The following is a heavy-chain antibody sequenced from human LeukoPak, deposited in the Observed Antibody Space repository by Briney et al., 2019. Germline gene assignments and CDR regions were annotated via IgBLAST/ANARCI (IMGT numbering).Heavy chain of an antibody. CDR2: ISGSGGST. D-gene: IGHD4-17*01. Sequence: GGSLRLSCAASGFTFSSYAMSWVRQAPGKGLEWVSAISGSGGSTYYADSVKGRFTISRDNSKNTLYLQMNSLRAEDTAVYYCAKDWYGGYVGWLDPWGQGTLVTVSS. V-gene: IGHV3-23*01. CDR3: AKDWYGGYVGWLDP. CDR1: GFTFSSYA. J-gene: IGHJ5*02.